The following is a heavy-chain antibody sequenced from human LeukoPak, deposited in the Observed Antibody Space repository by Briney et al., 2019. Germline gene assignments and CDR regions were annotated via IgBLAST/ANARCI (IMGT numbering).Heavy chain of an antibody. CDR1: GFALSSHW. V-gene: IGHV3-7*03. CDR3: ARNNGMDV. J-gene: IGHJ6*02. CDR2: VNRDGSGT. Sequence: GGSLRLSCAASGFALSSHWMTWVRQVPGRGPEWVANVNRDGSGTYYLDSVKGRFPISKDNAKNSLYLQMNSLRAEDTALYHCARNNGMDVWGQGTTVIVSS.